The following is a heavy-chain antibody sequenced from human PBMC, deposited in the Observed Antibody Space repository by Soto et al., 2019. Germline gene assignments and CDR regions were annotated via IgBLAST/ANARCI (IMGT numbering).Heavy chain of an antibody. D-gene: IGHD2-2*01. Sequence: GSLRLSCAASGFTFSSYGMHWVRQAPGKGLEWVAVIWYDGSNKYYADSVKGRFTISRDNSKNTLYLQMNSLRAEDTAVYYCARDIVVVPAAAYYYYYGMDVWGQGTTVTVSS. J-gene: IGHJ6*02. CDR2: IWYDGSNK. CDR1: GFTFSSYG. CDR3: ARDIVVVPAAAYYYYYGMDV. V-gene: IGHV3-33*01.